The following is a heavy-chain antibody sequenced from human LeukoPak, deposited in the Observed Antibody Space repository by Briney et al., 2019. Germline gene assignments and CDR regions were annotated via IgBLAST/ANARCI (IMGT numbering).Heavy chain of an antibody. V-gene: IGHV4-30-4*01. CDR1: GGSISSGDYY. CDR3: ARVVEGGLDSSGYLDY. D-gene: IGHD3-22*01. CDR2: IYYSGST. J-gene: IGHJ4*02. Sequence: PSQTLSLTCTVSGGSISSGDYYWSWIRQPPGKGLEWIGYIYYSGSTYYNPSLKTRVTISVDTSKNQFSLKLSSVTAADTAVYYCARVVEGGLDSSGYLDYWGQGTLVTVSS.